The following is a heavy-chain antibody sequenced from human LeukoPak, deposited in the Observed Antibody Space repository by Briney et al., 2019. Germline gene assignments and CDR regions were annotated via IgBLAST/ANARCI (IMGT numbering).Heavy chain of an antibody. CDR3: AKGRGLPGSAWFDP. CDR2: ISGSGSNT. J-gene: IGHJ5*02. CDR1: GFTFSRYA. D-gene: IGHD3-10*01. V-gene: IGHV3-23*01. Sequence: GGSLRLSCAASGFTFSRYALRWVRQAAGKGVAWVSGISGSGSNTFYADSVKGRFTISRDNSKSMLYLQMNSLRADGTAVYYCAKGRGLPGSAWFDPWGQGALVTVSS.